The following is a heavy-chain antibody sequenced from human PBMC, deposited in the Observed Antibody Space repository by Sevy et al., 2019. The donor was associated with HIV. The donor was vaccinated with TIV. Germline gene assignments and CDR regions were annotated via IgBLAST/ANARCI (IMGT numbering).Heavy chain of an antibody. V-gene: IGHV5-51*01. Sequence: GESLKISCKASGYSFTSSWIGWVRQMPGKGLEWVGIIYTTDSDARYSPSFEGQVTISVDNSISTAYLQWSSLKASDTAMYYCARRGASGGWYHFDYWGQGTLVTVSS. J-gene: IGHJ4*02. CDR2: IYTTDSDA. CDR1: GYSFTSSW. CDR3: ARRGASGGWYHFDY. D-gene: IGHD6-19*01.